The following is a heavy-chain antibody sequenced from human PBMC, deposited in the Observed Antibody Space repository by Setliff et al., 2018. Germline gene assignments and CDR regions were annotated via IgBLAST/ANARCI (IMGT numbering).Heavy chain of an antibody. J-gene: IGHJ4*02. D-gene: IGHD5-18*01. CDR2: ISGSGSTI. CDR1: GFTFSSYE. Sequence: GGSLRLSCAASGFTFSSYEMNWVRQAPGKGLEWISYISGSGSTIYYADSVKGRFTISRDNAKNSLFLQMNSLRAEDTALYYCAKFVGYTYGYDYWGRGTLVTVSS. V-gene: IGHV3-48*03. CDR3: AKFVGYTYGYDY.